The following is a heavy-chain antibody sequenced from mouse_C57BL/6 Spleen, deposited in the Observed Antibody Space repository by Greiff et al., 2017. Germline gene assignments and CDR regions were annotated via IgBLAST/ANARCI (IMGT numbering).Heavy chain of an antibody. Sequence: VQLVESGAELVRPGASVTLSCKASGYTFTDYEMHWVKQTPVHGLEWIGAIDPETGGTAYNQKFKGKAILTADKSSSTAYMELRSLTSEDSAVYYCTRSGYDGTWFAYWGQGTLVTVSA. V-gene: IGHV1-15*01. J-gene: IGHJ3*01. CDR2: IDPETGGT. CDR1: GYTFTDYE. D-gene: IGHD2-2*01. CDR3: TRSGYDGTWFAY.